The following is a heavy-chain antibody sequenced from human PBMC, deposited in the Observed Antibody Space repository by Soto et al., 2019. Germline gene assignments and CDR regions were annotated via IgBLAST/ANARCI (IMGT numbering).Heavy chain of an antibody. CDR2: ISGSGGST. V-gene: IGHV3-23*01. J-gene: IGHJ4*02. CDR3: AKEYYYDSSGYYYGYFDY. CDR1: GFTVSSNY. D-gene: IGHD3-22*01. Sequence: GGSLRLSCAASGFTVSSNYMSWVRQAPGKGLEWVSAISGSGGSTYYADSVKARFTISRDNSKNTLYLQMNSLRAEDTAVYYCAKEYYYDSSGYYYGYFDYWGQGTLVTVSS.